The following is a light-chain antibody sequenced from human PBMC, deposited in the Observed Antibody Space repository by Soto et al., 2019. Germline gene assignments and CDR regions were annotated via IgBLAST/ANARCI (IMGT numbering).Light chain of an antibody. Sequence: QPVLTQPPSASATPGQRVTIPCSGSSANIGSNYVSWYQQLPGTAPKLLIYKNNQRPSGVPDRFSGSKSGTSASLAISGLRSEDEAEYFCAAWDESLSGPIFGGGTKLTVL. CDR1: SANIGSNY. CDR3: AAWDESLSGPI. V-gene: IGLV1-47*01. J-gene: IGLJ2*01. CDR2: KNN.